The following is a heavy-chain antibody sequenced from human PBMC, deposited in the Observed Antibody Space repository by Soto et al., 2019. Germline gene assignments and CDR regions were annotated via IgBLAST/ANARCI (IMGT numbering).Heavy chain of an antibody. CDR3: AKGKYSSSWYVWFDP. V-gene: IGHV3-23*01. D-gene: IGHD6-13*01. CDR1: GFTFSSYA. CDR2: ISGSGGST. J-gene: IGHJ5*02. Sequence: GGSLRLSCASSGFTFSSYAMSWVRQAPGKGLEWVSAISGSGGSTYYADSVKGRFTISRDNSKNTLYLQMNSLRAEDTAVYYCAKGKYSSSWYVWFDPWGQGTLVTVSS.